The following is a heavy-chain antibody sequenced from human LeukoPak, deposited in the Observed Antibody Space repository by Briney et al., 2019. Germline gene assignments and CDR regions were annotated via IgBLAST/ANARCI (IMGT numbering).Heavy chain of an antibody. D-gene: IGHD3-10*01. CDR2: INPNSGGT. CDR1: GYTFTGYY. Sequence: ASVKVSCKASGYTFTGYYMHWVRQAPGQGLEWMGWINPNSGGTNYAQKFQGRVTMTRDTSISTAYMELSRLRSDDTAVYYCASGDQSSPRGYYYYMDVWGKGTTVTVSS. J-gene: IGHJ6*03. CDR3: ASGDQSSPRGYYYYMDV. V-gene: IGHV1-2*02.